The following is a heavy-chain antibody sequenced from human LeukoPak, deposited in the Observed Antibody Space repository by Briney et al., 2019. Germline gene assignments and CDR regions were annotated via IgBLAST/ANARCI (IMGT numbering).Heavy chain of an antibody. V-gene: IGHV5-51*01. CDR3: ARHLAVAGTYSDY. J-gene: IGHJ4*02. CDR2: IYPGDSDT. D-gene: IGHD6-19*01. Sequence: GESLKISCQASGYIFSNYWIGWVRQMPGKGLEWMGIIYPGDSDTRYSPSFQGQVTISADKSISTAYLQWSSLKASDTAMYYCARHLAVAGTYSDYWGQGTLVTVSS. CDR1: GYIFSNYW.